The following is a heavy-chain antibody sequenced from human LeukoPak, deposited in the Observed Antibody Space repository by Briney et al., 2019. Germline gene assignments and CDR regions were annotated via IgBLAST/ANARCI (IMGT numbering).Heavy chain of an antibody. V-gene: IGHV3-66*01. J-gene: IGHJ4*02. CDR1: GFTVSSNY. CDR2: IYSGGST. CDR3: ARDQGTAMSDY. Sequence: GSLRLSCAASGFTVSSNYMSWVRQAPGKGLEWVSVIYSGGSTYYADSVKGRFTISRDNSKNTLYLQMNSLRAEDTAVYYCARDQGTAMSDYWGQGTLVTVSS. D-gene: IGHD5-18*01.